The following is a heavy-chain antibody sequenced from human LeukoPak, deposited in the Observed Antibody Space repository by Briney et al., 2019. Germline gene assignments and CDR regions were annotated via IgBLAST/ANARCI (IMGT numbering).Heavy chain of an antibody. D-gene: IGHD2-2*01. J-gene: IGHJ5*02. CDR1: GFTFSSYA. V-gene: IGHV3-30*02. CDR3: AKVGKGRYCSSTSCPNWFDP. Sequence: PGGSLRLSCAASGFTFSSYAMSWFRQAPGKGLEWVAFIRYDGSNKYYADSVKGRFTISRDNSKNTLYLQMNSLRAEDTAVYYCAKVGKGRYCSSTSCPNWFDPWGQGTLVTVSS. CDR2: IRYDGSNK.